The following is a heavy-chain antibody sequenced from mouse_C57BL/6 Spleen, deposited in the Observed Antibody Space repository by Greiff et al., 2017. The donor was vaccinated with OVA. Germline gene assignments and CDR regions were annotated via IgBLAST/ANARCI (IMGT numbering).Heavy chain of an antibody. J-gene: IGHJ2*01. CDR3: ARGTSSGYGY. CDR2: IDPSDSYT. V-gene: IGHV1-50*01. Sequence: QVQLQQPGAELVKPGASVKLSCKASGYTFTSYWMQWVKQRPGQGLEWIGEIDPSDSYTNYNQKFKGKATLTVDTSSSTAYMQRSSLTSEDSAVYYCARGTSSGYGYWGQGTTLTVSS. CDR1: GYTFTSYW. D-gene: IGHD3-2*02.